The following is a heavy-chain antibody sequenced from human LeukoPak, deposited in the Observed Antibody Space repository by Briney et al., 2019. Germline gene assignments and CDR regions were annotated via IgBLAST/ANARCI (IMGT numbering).Heavy chain of an antibody. CDR1: GFTFSSYE. V-gene: IGHV3-30*03. D-gene: IGHD2-15*01. CDR3: ATYDIVVVVAERAFDY. J-gene: IGHJ4*02. Sequence: GGSLGLSCAASGFTFSSYEMNWVRQAPGKGLEWVAVISYDGSNKYYADSVKGRFTISRDNSKNTLYLQMNSLRAEDTAVYYCATYDIVVVVAERAFDYWGQGTLVTVSS. CDR2: ISYDGSNK.